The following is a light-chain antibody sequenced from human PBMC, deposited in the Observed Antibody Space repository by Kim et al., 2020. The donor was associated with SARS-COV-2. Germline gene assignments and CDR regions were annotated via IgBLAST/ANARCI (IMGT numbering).Light chain of an antibody. J-gene: IGLJ2*01. V-gene: IGLV3-19*01. CDR1: SLRSYY. CDR2: GKN. CDR3: NSRGSNDNVL. Sequence: SSELTQDPAVSVALGQTVRITCQGDSLRSYYATWYQQKPGQAPIVVIYGKNNLPSGIPDLFSGSSSGDTASLTITGTQAGDEADYYCNSRGSNDNVLFGGGTQLTVL.